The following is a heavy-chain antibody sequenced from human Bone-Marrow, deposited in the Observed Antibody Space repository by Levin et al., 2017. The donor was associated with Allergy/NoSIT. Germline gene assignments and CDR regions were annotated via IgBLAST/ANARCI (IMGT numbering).Heavy chain of an antibody. Sequence: SGPTLVKPPQTLTLTCSFSGFSLNTDGVGVGWVRQTPGKALEWLALVYWDDDRRYRPTLKSRLAITKDTLKNQVVLTMNNMDPVDTGTYFCVHRRRDRSGFVYPGFDPWGQGTLVTVSS. V-gene: IGHV2-5*02. CDR3: VHRRRDRSGFVYPGFDP. CDR1: GFSLNTDGVG. J-gene: IGHJ5*02. D-gene: IGHD3-22*01. CDR2: VYWDDDR.